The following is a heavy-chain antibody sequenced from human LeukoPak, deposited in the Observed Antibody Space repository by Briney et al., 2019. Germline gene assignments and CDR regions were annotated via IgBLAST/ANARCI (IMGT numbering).Heavy chain of an antibody. CDR2: ISGSGGST. V-gene: IGHV3-23*01. D-gene: IGHD6-13*01. J-gene: IGHJ4*02. Sequence: GGSLRLSCAASGFTFSTYAMSWVRQAPGKGLEWVSAISGSGGSTYYADSVRGRFTISRDNSKNTLYLQMNSLRAEDTSIYFCAKALEQETVIALDSWGQGTLVTISS. CDR1: GFTFSTYA. CDR3: AKALEQETVIALDS.